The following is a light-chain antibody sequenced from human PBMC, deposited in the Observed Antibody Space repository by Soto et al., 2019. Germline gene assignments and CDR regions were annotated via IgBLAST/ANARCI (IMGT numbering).Light chain of an antibody. Sequence: EIVLTQSPATLSLSPGERATLSCRASQSVRNQLAWYQQKPGQAPRLLIYDAFNRATGIPGRFSGSGSGTHFTLTLSSIEPEDLAVYYCQPRSNWPWTFGQGTKVEIK. CDR3: QPRSNWPWT. J-gene: IGKJ1*01. CDR1: QSVRNQ. CDR2: DAF. V-gene: IGKV3-11*01.